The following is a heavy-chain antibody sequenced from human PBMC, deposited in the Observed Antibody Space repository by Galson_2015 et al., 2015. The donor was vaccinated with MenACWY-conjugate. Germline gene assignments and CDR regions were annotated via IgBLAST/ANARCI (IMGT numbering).Heavy chain of an antibody. CDR1: GFTFVNYA. D-gene: IGHD3-10*01. J-gene: IGHJ4*02. V-gene: IGHV3-23*01. Sequence: SLRLSCAASGFTFVNYAMSWVRQAPGKGLEWVSGISGSGNSTHYADSVKGRFTISRDNSQNTLYLQMNSLRAEDTAVYFCAKAGGSGTYYRRFDYWGQGTLVTVSS. CDR2: ISGSGNST. CDR3: AKAGGSGTYYRRFDY.